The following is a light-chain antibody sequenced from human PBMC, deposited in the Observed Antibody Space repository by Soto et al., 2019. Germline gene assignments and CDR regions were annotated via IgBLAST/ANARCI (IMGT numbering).Light chain of an antibody. J-gene: IGLJ1*01. CDR2: EVS. CDR1: SSDVGGYNY. CDR3: SSYAGSNNFD. Sequence: ALTQPPAASGSPGQSVTISCTGTSSDVGGYNYVSWYQQHPGKAPKLMIYEVSKRPSGVPDRFSGSKSGNTASLTVSGLQAEDEADYYCSSYAGSNNFDFGTGTKVTVL. V-gene: IGLV2-8*01.